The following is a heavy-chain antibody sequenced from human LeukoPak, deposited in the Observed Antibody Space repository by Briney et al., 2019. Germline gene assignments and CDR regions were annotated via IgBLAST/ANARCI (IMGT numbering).Heavy chain of an antibody. J-gene: IGHJ4*02. D-gene: IGHD3-22*01. V-gene: IGHV3-11*01. CDR1: GFTFSDYY. CDR2: ISSSGSTI. Sequence: GGSLRLSCAASGFTFSDYYMSWIRQAPGKGLEWVSCISSSGSTIYYADSVKGRFTISRDNAKNSLYLQMNSLRAEDTAVYYCASAHYYDSSGYSFDYWGQGTLVTVSS. CDR3: ASAHYYDSSGYSFDY.